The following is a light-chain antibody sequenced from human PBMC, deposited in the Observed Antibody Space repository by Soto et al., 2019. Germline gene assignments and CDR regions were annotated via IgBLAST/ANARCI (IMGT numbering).Light chain of an antibody. CDR3: QQYGSSPLT. CDR1: QSVSSNY. CDR2: RAS. V-gene: IGKV3-20*01. J-gene: IGKJ4*01. Sequence: EIVLTQSPGTLSLSPGERATLSCRASQSVSSNYVAWYQQKPGQTPKVLIYRASSRATGIPERFSGRGSGTDFSITISGLEAEDFAMYYCQQYGSSPLTFGGGTKVEIK.